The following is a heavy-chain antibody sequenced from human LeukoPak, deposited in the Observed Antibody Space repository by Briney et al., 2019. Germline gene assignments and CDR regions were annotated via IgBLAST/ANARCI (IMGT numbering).Heavy chain of an antibody. Sequence: GGSLRLSCAASGFDFSGSAIHWVRQASGKGLEWVGRIKSKTDGGTTDYAAPVKGRFTISRDDSKNTLYLQMNSLKTEDTAVYYCTTDPLGGKWLLWRRWGQGTLVTVSS. CDR3: TTDPLGGKWLLWRR. CDR2: IKSKTDGGTT. CDR1: GFDFSGSA. D-gene: IGHD3-22*01. V-gene: IGHV3-15*01. J-gene: IGHJ4*02.